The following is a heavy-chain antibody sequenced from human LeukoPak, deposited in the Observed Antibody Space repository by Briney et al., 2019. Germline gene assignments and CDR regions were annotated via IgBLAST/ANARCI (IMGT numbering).Heavy chain of an antibody. D-gene: IGHD4-23*01. J-gene: IGHJ4*02. CDR1: GFIFSKNG. V-gene: IGHV3-33*01. CDR2: ICHDGSRA. Sequence: GGSLRLSCAASGFIFSKNGIHWVRQAPGKGLEWVAIICHDGSRAYYADSVKGRFTISRDNSKNMAYLQMNSLRAEDTAVYYCARDCASVATLSSGLCGFWDEWGQGTLVTVSS. CDR3: ARDCASVATLSSGLCGFWDE.